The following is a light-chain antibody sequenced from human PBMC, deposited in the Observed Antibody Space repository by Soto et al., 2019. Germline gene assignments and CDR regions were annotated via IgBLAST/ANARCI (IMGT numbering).Light chain of an antibody. CDR1: QSVSNF. CDR2: DAS. Sequence: EIVLTHSPATLSVSPGERATLTCRASQSVSNFLALYQHKPGQAPRLLIYDASIRAAGVPARFSGSGSGTDFSLTISSLEPEDFAVYYCQQYGSSGTFGQGTKVDIK. CDR3: QQYGSSGT. V-gene: IGKV3-20*01. J-gene: IGKJ1*01.